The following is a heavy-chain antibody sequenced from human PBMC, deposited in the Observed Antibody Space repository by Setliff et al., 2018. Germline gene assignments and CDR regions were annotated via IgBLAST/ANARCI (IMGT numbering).Heavy chain of an antibody. V-gene: IGHV1-2*02. CDR1: GYTFSANA. CDR3: ARDLYSSSPYYYYYYMDV. CDR2: IYTDNGNT. D-gene: IGHD6-6*01. J-gene: IGHJ6*03. Sequence: ASVKVSCKASGYTFSANAIHWVRQAPGQGLEWMGFIYTDNGNTNYAQKFQGRVTMTRDTSISTAYMELSRLRSDDTAVYYCARDLYSSSPYYYYYYMDVWGKGTTVTVSS.